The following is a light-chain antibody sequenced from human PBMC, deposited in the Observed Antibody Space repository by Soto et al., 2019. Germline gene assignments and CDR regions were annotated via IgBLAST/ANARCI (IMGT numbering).Light chain of an antibody. Sequence: VLTQPASVSGSPGQSIAISCTGTSSDVGTYDLVSWYQQHPGKAPKLMIYEGTKRPSGVSNRFSGSKSANTASLTISGLQPEDGADYYCCSSSGSSLYVFGTGTKVTVL. V-gene: IGLV2-23*01. CDR3: CSSSGSSLYV. CDR2: EGT. CDR1: SSDVGTYDL. J-gene: IGLJ1*01.